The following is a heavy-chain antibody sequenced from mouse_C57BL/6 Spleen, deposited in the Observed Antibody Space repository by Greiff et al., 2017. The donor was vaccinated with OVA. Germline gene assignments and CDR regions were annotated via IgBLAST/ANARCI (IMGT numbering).Heavy chain of an antibody. CDR2: IDPSDSYT. V-gene: IGHV1-69*01. J-gene: IGHJ3*01. CDR3: ARSGDYSNPWFAY. CDR1: GYTFTSYW. D-gene: IGHD2-5*01. Sequence: QVQLQQPGAELVMPGASVKLSCKASGYTFTSYWLHWVKQRPGQGLEWIGEIDPSDSYTNYTQQFKGKSTLTVDKSSSTAYMQLSSLTSEDSAVYYCARSGDYSNPWFAYWGQGTLVTVSA.